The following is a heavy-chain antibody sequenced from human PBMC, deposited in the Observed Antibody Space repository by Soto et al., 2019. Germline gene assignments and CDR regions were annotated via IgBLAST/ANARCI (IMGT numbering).Heavy chain of an antibody. Sequence: GGSLRLSCAASGFTFSDYEVNWVRQAPGKGLEWISYVSASGATIHYADSVRGRLTISRDNAKNSVYLQMNSLRADDTGVYYCAKYYFGMGVWGQGTTVTVSS. CDR3: AKYYFGMGV. CDR2: VSASGATI. CDR1: GFTFSDYE. V-gene: IGHV3-48*03. J-gene: IGHJ6*02. D-gene: IGHD3-10*01.